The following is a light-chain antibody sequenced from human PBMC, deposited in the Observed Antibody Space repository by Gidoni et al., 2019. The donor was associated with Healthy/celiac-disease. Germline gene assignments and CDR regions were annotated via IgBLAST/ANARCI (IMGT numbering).Light chain of an antibody. CDR1: QSINSH. V-gene: IGKV1-39*01. CDR3: QQSYSMPYT. Sequence: DIQMTQSPSSLSASVGDRITLSCRASQSINSHLNWYQQTPGKAPKLLIYAASNLQSGVPSSFSGSGSGTSFTLTISSLQSEDSATYYCQQSYSMPYTFXQXTKLEI. J-gene: IGKJ2*01. CDR2: AAS.